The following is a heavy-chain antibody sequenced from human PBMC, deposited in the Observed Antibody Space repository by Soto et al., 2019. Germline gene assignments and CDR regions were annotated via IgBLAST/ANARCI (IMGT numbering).Heavy chain of an antibody. CDR1: GFTFSSYA. J-gene: IGHJ4*02. CDR2: ISGSGGST. V-gene: IGHV3-23*01. D-gene: IGHD6-13*01. Sequence: GGSLRLSCAASGFTFSSYAMSWVRQAPGKGLEWVSAISGSGGSTYYADSVKGRFTISRDNSKNTLYLQMNSLRAEDTAVYYCAKDPVGGIAAAADDYWGQGTLVTVSS. CDR3: AKDPVGGIAAAADDY.